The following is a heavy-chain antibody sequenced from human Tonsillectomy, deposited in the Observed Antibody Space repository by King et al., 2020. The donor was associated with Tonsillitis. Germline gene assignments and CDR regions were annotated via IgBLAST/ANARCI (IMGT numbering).Heavy chain of an antibody. V-gene: IGHV3-30*18. CDR3: AKEWHIVVVTARPPFDY. Sequence: QLVQSGGCVVQPGRSLRLSCAASVFTFSSYGMHWVRQAPGKGLEWGAGIAYEGSNKYYSASVKGRFTISRDNSKDTVHLQMNSLRAEDTAVYYCAKEWHIVVVTARPPFDYWGQGTLVTVSS. J-gene: IGHJ4*02. D-gene: IGHD2-21*02. CDR2: IAYEGSNK. CDR1: VFTFSSYG.